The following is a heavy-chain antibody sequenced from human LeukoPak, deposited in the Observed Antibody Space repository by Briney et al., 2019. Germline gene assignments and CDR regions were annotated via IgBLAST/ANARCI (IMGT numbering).Heavy chain of an antibody. Sequence: SETLSLTCAVYGGSFSGYYWSWIRQPPRKGLEWIGEINHSGSTNYNPSLKSRATISVDTSKNQFSLKLSSVTAADTAVYYCARGTRTFDPWGQGTLVTVSS. J-gene: IGHJ5*02. CDR3: ARGTRTFDP. D-gene: IGHD1-14*01. CDR1: GGSFSGYY. V-gene: IGHV4-34*01. CDR2: INHSGST.